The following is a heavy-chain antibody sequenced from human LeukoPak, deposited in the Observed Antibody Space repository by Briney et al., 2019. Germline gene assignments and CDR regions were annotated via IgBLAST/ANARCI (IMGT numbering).Heavy chain of an antibody. Sequence: PSETLSLTCAVYGGSFSGYYWSWIRQPPGKGLEWIGEINHSGSTNYNPSLKSRVTISVDTSKNQFSLKLSSVTAADTDVYYCARHTPHYDFWSGYYSGYLDSWGQGTLVTVSS. D-gene: IGHD3-3*01. J-gene: IGHJ4*02. CDR1: GGSFSGYY. V-gene: IGHV4-34*01. CDR2: INHSGST. CDR3: ARHTPHYDFWSGYYSGYLDS.